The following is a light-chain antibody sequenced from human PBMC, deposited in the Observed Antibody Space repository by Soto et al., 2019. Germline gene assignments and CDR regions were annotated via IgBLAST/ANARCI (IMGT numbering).Light chain of an antibody. Sequence: SYELTQPPSVSGAPRQTATITCGGNNLGSRIVHWYQQKSGQAPVLVVFDDSVRPSGIPERISGYNSGNTATLTISGVEAGDEADYYCQVWDTTSDHWMFGGGTKLTVL. CDR1: NLGSRI. CDR2: DDS. V-gene: IGLV3-21*02. CDR3: QVWDTTSDHWM. J-gene: IGLJ3*02.